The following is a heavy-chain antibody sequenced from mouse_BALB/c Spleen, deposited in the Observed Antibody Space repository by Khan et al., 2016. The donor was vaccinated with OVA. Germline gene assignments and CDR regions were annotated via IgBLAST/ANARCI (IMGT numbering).Heavy chain of an antibody. Sequence: EVQLQESGPGLVKPSQSLSLTCTVTGYSITSDYAWNWIRQFPGNKLEWMGYISYSGNTKYNPSLKSRISITRDTAKNQFFLQLKSVTTEDTATYYCARIYGGEFEYWGQGTTLTVSS. CDR1: GYSITSDYA. D-gene: IGHD1-1*01. CDR3: ARIYGGEFEY. J-gene: IGHJ2*01. CDR2: ISYSGNT. V-gene: IGHV3-2*02.